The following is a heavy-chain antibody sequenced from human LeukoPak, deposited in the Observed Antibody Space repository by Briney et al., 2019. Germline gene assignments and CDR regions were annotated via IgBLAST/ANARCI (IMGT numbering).Heavy chain of an antibody. CDR3: AKSIVGTTSISRFDY. Sequence: GGSLRLSCAASGFTFSSYAMSWVRQAPGEGLEWVSTISGSGGSTYYTDSVKGRFTISRDNSKNTLYLQMNSLRAEDTAVYYCAKSIVGTTSISRFDYWGQGTLVTVSS. V-gene: IGHV3-23*01. J-gene: IGHJ4*02. D-gene: IGHD1-26*01. CDR1: GFTFSSYA. CDR2: ISGSGGST.